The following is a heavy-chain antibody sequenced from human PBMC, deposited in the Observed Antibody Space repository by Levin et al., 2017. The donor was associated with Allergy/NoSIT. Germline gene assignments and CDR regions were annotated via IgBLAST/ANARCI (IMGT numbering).Heavy chain of an antibody. V-gene: IGHV4-30-2*06. Sequence: SSQTLSLTCVVSGDSIATGGFSWSWVRQSPGKDLEWLGYIYHTGTTPYNPSFKSRVALSMDKSTNQFSLQLTSVTAADSAMYYCARVRDYFRWFDPWGQGTLVTVSS. J-gene: IGHJ5*02. CDR3: ARVRDYFRWFDP. CDR1: GDSIATGGFS. D-gene: IGHD3-10*02. CDR2: IYHTGTT.